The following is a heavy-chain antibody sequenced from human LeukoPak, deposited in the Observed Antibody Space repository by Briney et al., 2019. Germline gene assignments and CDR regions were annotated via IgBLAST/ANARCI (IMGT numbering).Heavy chain of an antibody. CDR1: GGSFSGYY. V-gene: IGHV4-34*01. J-gene: IGHJ4*02. Sequence: KPSETLSLTCAVSGGSFSGYYWYWIRQPPGKGLEWIGEINHGESTNYNPSLKSRVTISVDTSKNQFSLKLSSVTAADTAVYYCARDLADFWSGYPLYYFDYWGQGTLVTVSS. CDR3: ARDLADFWSGYPLYYFDY. CDR2: INHGEST. D-gene: IGHD3-3*01.